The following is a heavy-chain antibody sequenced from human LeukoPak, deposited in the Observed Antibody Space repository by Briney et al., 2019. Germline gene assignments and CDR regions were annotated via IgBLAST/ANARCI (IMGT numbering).Heavy chain of an antibody. Sequence: SETLSLTCTVFHGSIRSGGYYWSWLRQHPEKGLEWIGHIYHTGSTHYNASLKSRLTMSVDTSRNQFSLRLDSVTVADTAVYYCARGGVVTTTPRFDPWGQGTLVIVSS. CDR2: IYHTGST. V-gene: IGHV4-31*03. D-gene: IGHD1-1*01. J-gene: IGHJ5*02. CDR1: HGSIRSGGYY. CDR3: ARGGVVTTTPRFDP.